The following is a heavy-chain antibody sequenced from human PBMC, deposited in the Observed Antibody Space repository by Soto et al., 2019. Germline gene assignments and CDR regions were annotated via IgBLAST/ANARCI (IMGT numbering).Heavy chain of an antibody. Sequence: PGGSLRLSCAASGFTFSDYSVNWVRQAPGKGLEWVSSIASSSTFIYYADSVKGRFTISRDNAKNSLYLQMNSLRAEDTAVYYCARMSIVGRRDYYYGLDVWGQGTTVTAP. CDR2: IASSSTFI. V-gene: IGHV3-21*01. D-gene: IGHD6-6*01. CDR3: ARMSIVGRRDYYYGLDV. CDR1: GFTFSDYS. J-gene: IGHJ6*02.